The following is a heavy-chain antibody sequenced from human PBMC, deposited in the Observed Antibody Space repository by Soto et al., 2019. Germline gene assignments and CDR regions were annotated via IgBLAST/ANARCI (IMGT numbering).Heavy chain of an antibody. D-gene: IGHD2-15*01. J-gene: IGHJ6*02. CDR2: ISGSGGNT. V-gene: IGHV3-23*01. CDR1: GFTFSIYA. CDR3: AGDRSGALYYYDMDV. Sequence: EVQLLESGGGLVQPGGSLRLSCAASGFTFSIYAMSWVRQAPGKGLEWVSVISGSGGNTYYADSVKGRFTVSRDNSKTTLFLQMNSVRAEDMDVYDCAGDRSGALYYYDMDVWGQGTTVTVS.